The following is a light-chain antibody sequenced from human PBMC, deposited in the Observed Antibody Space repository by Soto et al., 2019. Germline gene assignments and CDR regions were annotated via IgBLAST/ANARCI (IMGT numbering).Light chain of an antibody. CDR1: QSIRSW. J-gene: IGKJ1*01. CDR3: HQYDSFSTT. V-gene: IGKV1-5*01. CDR2: DAS. Sequence: DIQMTQSPSTLSASVGDRVTITCRASQSIRSWLAWYQQKPGKAPQLLIYDASNMESGVPSRFSGSGSGTAFTPTSSSLQPDDFATYYYHQYDSFSTTFGRGTKVEVK.